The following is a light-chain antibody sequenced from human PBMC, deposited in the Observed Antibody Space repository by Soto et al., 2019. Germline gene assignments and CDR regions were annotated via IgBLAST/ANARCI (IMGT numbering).Light chain of an antibody. J-gene: IGKJ1*01. V-gene: IGKV3-15*01. Sequence: DIVLTQSPATLSVTPGERAILSCRASQSVSSNLAWLQKKPGQAPRLLIYGASTRATGIPARFSGSGSGTEFTLTISSLQSEDFVVYYCQQYNKRPPTFGQGTKV. CDR2: GAS. CDR1: QSVSSN. CDR3: QQYNKRPPT.